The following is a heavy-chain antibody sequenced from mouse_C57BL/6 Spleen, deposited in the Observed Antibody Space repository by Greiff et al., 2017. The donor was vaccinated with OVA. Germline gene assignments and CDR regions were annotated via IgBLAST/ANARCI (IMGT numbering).Heavy chain of an antibody. J-gene: IGHJ1*03. CDR1: GFTFSDYY. CDR3: ARDYDEDTWYFDV. D-gene: IGHD2-12*01. Sequence: EVKLVESEGGLVQPGSSMKLSCTASGFTFSDYYMAWVRQVPEKGLEWVANINYDGSSTYYLDSLKSRFIISRDNAKNILYLQMSSLKSEDTATYYCARDYDEDTWYFDVWGTGTTVTVSS. V-gene: IGHV5-16*01. CDR2: INYDGSST.